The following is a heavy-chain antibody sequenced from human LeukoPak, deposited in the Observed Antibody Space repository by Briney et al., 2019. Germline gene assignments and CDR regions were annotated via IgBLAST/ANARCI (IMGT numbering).Heavy chain of an antibody. D-gene: IGHD6-13*01. J-gene: IGHJ4*02. Sequence: GGSLRLSCAASAFTLRRYEMNWVRQAPGKGLEWVSYISSSGSTIYYADSVKGRFTISRDNAKNSLYLQMNSLRDDDTGVYYCARGAAAADHWGQGTPVTVSS. CDR2: ISSSGSTI. V-gene: IGHV3-48*03. CDR3: ARGAAAADH. CDR1: AFTLRRYE.